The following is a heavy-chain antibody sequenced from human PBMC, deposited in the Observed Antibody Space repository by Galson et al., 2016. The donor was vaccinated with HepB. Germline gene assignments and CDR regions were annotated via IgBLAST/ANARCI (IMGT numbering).Heavy chain of an antibody. CDR2: ISASSGNT. Sequence: SVKVSCKASGYSFSAYGVSWVRQAPGQGLEWLGWISASSGNTNYAQKFQGRVTMTTDTSTNMAYMDLRSLRSDDTAFYYCARDEGFLWGPGWDFFDLWGQGTLVTVSS. CDR3: ARDEGFLWGPGWDFFDL. CDR1: GYSFSAYG. J-gene: IGHJ4*02. V-gene: IGHV1-18*04. D-gene: IGHD7-27*01.